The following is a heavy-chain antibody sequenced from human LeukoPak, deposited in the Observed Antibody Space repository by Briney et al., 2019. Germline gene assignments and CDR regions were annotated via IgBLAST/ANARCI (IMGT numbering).Heavy chain of an antibody. V-gene: IGHV1-2*02. CDR3: ARDRIQLWSIAEYYFDY. CDR1: GYTFTGYY. CDR2: INPNSGGT. J-gene: IGHJ4*02. D-gene: IGHD5-18*01. Sequence: ASVKVSCKASGYTFTGYYMHWVRQAPGQGLEWMGWINPNSGGTNYAQKFQGRVTMNRDTSISTAYMELSRLRSDDTAVYYCARDRIQLWSIAEYYFDYWGEGTLVTVSS.